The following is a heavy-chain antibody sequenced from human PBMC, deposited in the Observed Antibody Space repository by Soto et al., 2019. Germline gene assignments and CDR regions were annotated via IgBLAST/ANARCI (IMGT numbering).Heavy chain of an antibody. CDR3: ARAVMDSGYDLGY. V-gene: IGHV4-31*03. CDR2: IYYSGST. CDR1: GGSISSGGYY. J-gene: IGHJ4*02. D-gene: IGHD5-12*01. Sequence: QVQLQESGPGLVKPSQTLSLTCTVSGGSISSGGYYWSWIRQHPGKGLEWIGYIYYSGSTYYNPSLESRVTVSVDTSKNQFSLKLSSVTAADTAVYYCARAVMDSGYDLGYWGQGTLVTVSS.